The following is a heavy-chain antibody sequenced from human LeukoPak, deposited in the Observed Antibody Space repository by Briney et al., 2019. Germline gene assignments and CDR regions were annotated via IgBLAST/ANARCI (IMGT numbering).Heavy chain of an antibody. V-gene: IGHV1-24*01. CDR3: ATSGYSSSWYYFDY. CDR1: GYTLTELS. CDR2: FDPEDGET. Sequence: GASVKVSCKVSGYTLTELSMHWVRQAPGKGLEWMGGFDPEDGETIYAQKFQGRVTMTEDTSTDTAYMELSSLRSEDTAVYYCATSGYSSSWYYFDYWGQGTLVTVSP. D-gene: IGHD6-13*01. J-gene: IGHJ4*02.